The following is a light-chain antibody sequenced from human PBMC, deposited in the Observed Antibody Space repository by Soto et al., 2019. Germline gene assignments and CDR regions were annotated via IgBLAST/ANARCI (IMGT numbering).Light chain of an antibody. J-gene: IGKJ1*01. V-gene: IGKV3-20*01. CDR1: QSVSNNY. CDR3: QQYGSSGT. CDR2: GAS. Sequence: EMVLTQSAGTLSLYPGERATLSCRASQSVSNNYLAWYQQKPGQAPRLLIYGASNRATGIPDRFSGSGSGTDFTLTISRLEPEDFAVYYCQQYGSSGTFGQGTKVDIK.